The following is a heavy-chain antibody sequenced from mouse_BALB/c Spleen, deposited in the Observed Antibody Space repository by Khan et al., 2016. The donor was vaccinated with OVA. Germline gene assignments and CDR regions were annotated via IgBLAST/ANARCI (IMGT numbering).Heavy chain of an antibody. CDR3: ARSHYGNYPWFAY. J-gene: IGHJ3*01. CDR1: GFNIKDTY. Sequence: MQLEESGAELVKPGASVKLSCTASGFNIKDTYMHWVKQRPEQGLEWIGRIDPANGNTKYDPKFQGKATITADTSSNTAYLQLSSLTSEDTAVYYCARSHYGNYPWFAYWGQGTLVTVSA. D-gene: IGHD2-1*01. V-gene: IGHV14-3*02. CDR2: IDPANGNT.